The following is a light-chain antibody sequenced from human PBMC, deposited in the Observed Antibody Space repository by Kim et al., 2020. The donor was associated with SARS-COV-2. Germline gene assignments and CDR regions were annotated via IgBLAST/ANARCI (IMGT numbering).Light chain of an antibody. CDR1: PSISNY. V-gene: IGKV1-27*01. Sequence: AAVGDKVTITCRESPSISNYLAWYQQKPGKVPKLLNYAASTLQAGVPSRFSGSGSGTDFTLTISSLQPEDVATYYCQKYNSAPWTFGQGTKVDIK. J-gene: IGKJ1*01. CDR3: QKYNSAPWT. CDR2: AAS.